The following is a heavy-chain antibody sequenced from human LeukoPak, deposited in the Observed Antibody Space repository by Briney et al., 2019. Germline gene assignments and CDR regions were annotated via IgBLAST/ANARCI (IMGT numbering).Heavy chain of an antibody. CDR1: GFTFSNAW. Sequence: PGGSLRLSCAASGFTFSNAWMGWVRLAPRKGLEWVGRIKSQTDGGTTDYAAPVKGRFTVSRDDSKNTVFLQMNSLKAEDTAVYYCTAELRWLEVGGGHWGQGTLVTVSS. V-gene: IGHV3-15*01. CDR2: IKSQTDGGTT. J-gene: IGHJ4*02. D-gene: IGHD6-19*01. CDR3: TAELRWLEVGGGH.